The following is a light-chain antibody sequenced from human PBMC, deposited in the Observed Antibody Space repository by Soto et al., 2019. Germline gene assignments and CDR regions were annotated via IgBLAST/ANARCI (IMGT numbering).Light chain of an antibody. CDR2: VAS. Sequence: EIVLTQSPATLSLSPGERATLSCRASRSVNTYLAWYQQKPGQAPRLLIYVASNRVPGIPARFSGSGSGTDFTLTISSLEPEDFAIYYCQQRSNWPPFTFGPGTKVDIK. CDR1: RSVNTY. J-gene: IGKJ3*01. V-gene: IGKV3-11*01. CDR3: QQRSNWPPFT.